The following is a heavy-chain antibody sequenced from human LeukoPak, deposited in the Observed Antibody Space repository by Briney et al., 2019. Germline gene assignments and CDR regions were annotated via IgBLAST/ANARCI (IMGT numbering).Heavy chain of an antibody. CDR1: GYTFTGYY. D-gene: IGHD6-13*01. V-gene: IGHV1-2*02. CDR2: INPNSGGT. Sequence: ASVKVSCTASGYTFTGYYMHWVRQAPGQGLEWMGWINPNSGGTNYAQKFQGRVTMTRDTSISTAYMELSRLRSDDTAVYYCARGPLEGISLSLYWGQGTLVTVSS. CDR3: ARGPLEGISLSLY. J-gene: IGHJ4*02.